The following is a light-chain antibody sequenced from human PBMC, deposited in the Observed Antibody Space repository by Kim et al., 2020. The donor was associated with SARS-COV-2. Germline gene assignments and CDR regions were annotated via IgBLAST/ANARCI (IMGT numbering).Light chain of an antibody. CDR2: DVS. CDR3: SSYTSSSTPGVV. V-gene: IGLV2-14*04. Sequence: ITISCPGTNSDVGGYNYVSWYQQHPGKAPKLMIYDVSKRPSGVSNRFSGSKSGNTASLTISGLQAEDEADYYCSSYTSSSTPGVVFGGGTQLTVL. J-gene: IGLJ2*01. CDR1: NSDVGGYNY.